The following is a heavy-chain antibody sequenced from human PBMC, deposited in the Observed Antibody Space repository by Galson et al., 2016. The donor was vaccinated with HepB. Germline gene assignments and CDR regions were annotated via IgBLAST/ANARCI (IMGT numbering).Heavy chain of an antibody. J-gene: IGHJ4*02. CDR1: GGSIRRYY. D-gene: IGHD5-18*01. CDR2: VYXTGXT. CDR3: ARVGRRDSYDETLDY. Sequence: LSLTCTVSGGSIRRYYWSWIRRPPGKRLXXXGNVYXTGXTNYNPSLKSRVTMSLDTSKNQFSLKRSSVTAADTAVYYCARVGRRDSYDETLDYWGQGTLVSVSS. V-gene: IGHV4-59*01.